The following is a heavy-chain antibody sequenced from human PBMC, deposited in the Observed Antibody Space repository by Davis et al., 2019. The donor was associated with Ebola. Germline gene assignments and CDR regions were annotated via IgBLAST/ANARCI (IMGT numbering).Heavy chain of an antibody. CDR1: GFTFSYYA. Sequence: GGSLRLSCVASGFTFSYYAMHWVRQAPGKGLQWVAITSYDGNNIYYADAVKGRFTISRDNAKNTLYLQMNSLRAEDTAVYYCARDGREDFDYWGQGTLVTVSS. V-gene: IGHV3-30*04. D-gene: IGHD1-26*01. CDR2: TSYDGNNI. J-gene: IGHJ4*02. CDR3: ARDGREDFDY.